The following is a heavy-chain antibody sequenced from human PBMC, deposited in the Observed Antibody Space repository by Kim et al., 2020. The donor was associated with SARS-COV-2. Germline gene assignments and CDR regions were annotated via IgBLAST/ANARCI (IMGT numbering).Heavy chain of an antibody. Sequence: GGSLRLSCAASGFTFSSYAMSWVRQAPGKGLEWVSAISGSGGSTYYADSVKGRFTISRDNSKNTLYLQMNSLRAEDTAVYYCAKEGRSWYPPPYYFDYWGQGTLVTVSS. J-gene: IGHJ4*02. CDR3: AKEGRSWYPPPYYFDY. D-gene: IGHD6-13*01. CDR1: GFTFSSYA. V-gene: IGHV3-23*01. CDR2: ISGSGGST.